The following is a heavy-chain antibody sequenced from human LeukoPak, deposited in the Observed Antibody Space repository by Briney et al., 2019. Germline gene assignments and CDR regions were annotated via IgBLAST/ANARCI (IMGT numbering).Heavy chain of an antibody. CDR3: ARDRVYYDFWSGYQNYFDY. CDR2: IKQDGSEK. J-gene: IGHJ4*02. Sequence: GGSLRLSCAASGFTFSSYWMSWVRQAPGKGLEWVANIKQDGSEKYYVDSVKGRFTISRDNAKNSLYLQMNSLRAEDTAVYYCARDRVYYDFWSGYQNYFDYWGQGTLVTVSS. CDR1: GFTFSSYW. D-gene: IGHD3-3*01. V-gene: IGHV3-7*01.